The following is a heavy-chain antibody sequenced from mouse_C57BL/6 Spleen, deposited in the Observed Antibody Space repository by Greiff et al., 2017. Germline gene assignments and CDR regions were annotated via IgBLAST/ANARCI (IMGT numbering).Heavy chain of an antibody. CDR2: INPGSGGT. CDR3: ARTTAYYFDY. Sequence: QVQLKESGAELVRPGTSVKVSCKASGYAFTNYLIEWVKQRPGQGLEWIGVINPGSGGTNYNEKFKGKATLTADKSSSTAYMQLSSLTSEDSAVYFCARTTAYYFDYWGQGTTRTVSS. V-gene: IGHV1-54*01. J-gene: IGHJ2*01. CDR1: GYAFTNYL. D-gene: IGHD1-2*01.